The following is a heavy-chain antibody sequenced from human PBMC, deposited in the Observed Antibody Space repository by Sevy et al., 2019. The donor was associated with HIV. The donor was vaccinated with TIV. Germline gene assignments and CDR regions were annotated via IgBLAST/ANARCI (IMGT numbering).Heavy chain of an antibody. Sequence: GESLKISCKGSGYSFTSHWIGWVRQMPGKGLEWMGIISPGDSDTRYSPSFQGQVTISADKSLSTAYLQWSSLKASDTAMSYCARNPVGYCSGGSCYRNWFDAWGQGTLVTVSS. CDR2: ISPGDSDT. CDR3: ARNPVGYCSGGSCYRNWFDA. V-gene: IGHV5-51*01. CDR1: GYSFTSHW. D-gene: IGHD2-15*01. J-gene: IGHJ5*02.